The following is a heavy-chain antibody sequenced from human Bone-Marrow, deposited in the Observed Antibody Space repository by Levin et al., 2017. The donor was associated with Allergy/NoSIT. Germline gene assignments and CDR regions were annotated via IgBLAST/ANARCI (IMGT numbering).Heavy chain of an antibody. Sequence: SETLSLTCTVSGGSISSYCWSWIRQPPGKGLEWVGYIYYSGTTNYNPSLKSRVTISVDTSKNQFSLKLTSVTAAYTAVYYCARSCSSGWSYFDYWGQGTLVTVSS. J-gene: IGHJ4*02. V-gene: IGHV4-59*01. CDR3: ARSCSSGWSYFDY. D-gene: IGHD6-19*01. CDR2: IYYSGTT. CDR1: GGSISSYC.